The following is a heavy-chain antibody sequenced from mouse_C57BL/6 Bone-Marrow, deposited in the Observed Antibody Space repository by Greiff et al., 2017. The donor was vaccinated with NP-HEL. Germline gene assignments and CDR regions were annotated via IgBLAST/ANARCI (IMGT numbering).Heavy chain of an antibody. D-gene: IGHD1-1*01. Sequence: EVQLVESGGGLVQPKGSLKLSCAASGFTFNTYAMHWVRQAPGKGLEWVARIRSKSSNYATYYADSVKDRFTISRDDSQSMLYLQMNNLKTEDTAMYYCVRDLHYYGSSTGAYWGQGTLVTVSA. V-gene: IGHV10-3*01. CDR3: VRDLHYYGSSTGAY. CDR1: GFTFNTYA. J-gene: IGHJ3*01. CDR2: IRSKSSNYAT.